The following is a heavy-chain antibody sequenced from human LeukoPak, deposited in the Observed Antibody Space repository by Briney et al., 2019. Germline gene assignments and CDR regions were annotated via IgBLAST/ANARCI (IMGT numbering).Heavy chain of an antibody. CDR3: ARVIRPAASLRYFDY. CDR1: GGSISSSSYY. J-gene: IGHJ4*02. Sequence: SETLSLTCTVSGGSISSSSYYWGWIRQPPGKGLEWIGTIYYSGSTYYNPSLKSRVTISVDTSKNQFSLKLSSVTAADTAVYYCARVIRPAASLRYFDYWGQGTLVTVSS. CDR2: IYYSGST. D-gene: IGHD2-2*01. V-gene: IGHV4-39*07.